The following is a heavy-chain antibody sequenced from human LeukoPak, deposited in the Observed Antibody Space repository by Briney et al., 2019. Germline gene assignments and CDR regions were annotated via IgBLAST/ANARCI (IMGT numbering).Heavy chain of an antibody. D-gene: IGHD5-12*01. V-gene: IGHV1-69*04. Sequence: SVKVSCKASGGTFSSYAISWVRQAPGQGLEWMGRIIPSLGIANYAQKFQGRVTITADKSTSTAYMELSSLRSEDTAVYYCARYFMGIVASSPNAFDYWGQGTLVTVSS. J-gene: IGHJ4*02. CDR3: ARYFMGIVASSPNAFDY. CDR1: GGTFSSYA. CDR2: IIPSLGIA.